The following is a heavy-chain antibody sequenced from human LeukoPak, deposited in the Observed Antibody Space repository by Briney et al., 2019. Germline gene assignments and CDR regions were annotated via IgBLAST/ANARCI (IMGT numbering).Heavy chain of an antibody. CDR1: GFTVSSNY. D-gene: IGHD3-22*01. CDR2: IYSGGST. J-gene: IGHJ6*02. Sequence: GGSLRLSCAASGFTVSSNYMSWVRQAPGKGLEWVSVIYSGGSTYYADSVKGRFTISRDNSKNTLYLQMNSLRAEDTAVYYCARAPGHYDSSGYPTGAYYYGMHVWGQGTTVTVSS. CDR3: ARAPGHYDSSGYPTGAYYYGMHV. V-gene: IGHV3-53*01.